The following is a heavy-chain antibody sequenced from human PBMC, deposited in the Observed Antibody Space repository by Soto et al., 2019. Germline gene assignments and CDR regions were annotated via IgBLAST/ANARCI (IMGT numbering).Heavy chain of an antibody. J-gene: IGHJ6*02. D-gene: IGHD6-13*01. Sequence: SKTLSLTCTVSGGSISSGDYYWSWIRQPPGKGLEWIGYIYYSGSTYYNPSLKSRVTISVDTSKNQFSLKLSSVTAADTAVYYCARVEVAAAGLTPYYYYYGMDVWGQGTTVTVS. CDR2: IYYSGST. CDR3: ARVEVAAAGLTPYYYYYGMDV. CDR1: GGSISSGDYY. V-gene: IGHV4-30-4*01.